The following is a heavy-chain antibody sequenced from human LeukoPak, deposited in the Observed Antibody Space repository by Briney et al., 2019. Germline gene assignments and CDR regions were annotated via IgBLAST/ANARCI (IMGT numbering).Heavy chain of an antibody. CDR3: ARDSLNGPFVISLDY. V-gene: IGHV3-48*03. Sequence: GGSLRLSCAASGFSFASYEMNWVRQAPGKGLEWVSHISSDGRVETYLDSVRGRFAMSRDNAKDLLFLQMNGLRAEDTAVYYCARDSLNGPFVISLDYWGQGALVTVSS. CDR1: GFSFASYE. J-gene: IGHJ4*02. CDR2: ISSDGRVE. D-gene: IGHD3-9*01.